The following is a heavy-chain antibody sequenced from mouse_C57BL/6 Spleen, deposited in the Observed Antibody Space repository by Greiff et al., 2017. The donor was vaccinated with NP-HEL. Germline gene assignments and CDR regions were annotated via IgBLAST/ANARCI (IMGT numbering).Heavy chain of an antibody. V-gene: IGHV1-15*01. J-gene: IGHJ3*01. CDR3: TRGTRYYGSSYRFAY. D-gene: IGHD1-1*01. CDR1: GYTFTDYE. CDR2: IDPETGGT. Sequence: QVQLQQSGAELVRPGASVTLSCKASGYTFTDYEMHWVKQTPVHGLEWIGAIDPETGGTAYNQKFKGKAILTADKSSSTAYMELRSLTSEDSAVYYCTRGTRYYGSSYRFAYWGQGTLVTVSA.